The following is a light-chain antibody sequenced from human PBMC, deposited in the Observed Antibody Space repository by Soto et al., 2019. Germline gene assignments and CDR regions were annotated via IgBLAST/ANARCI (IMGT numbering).Light chain of an antibody. Sequence: QSVLTQPASVSGSPGQSITISCTGTSSDVGGYNYVSWYQQHPGKAPKLMIYEVNNRPSGVSNRFSGSKSGNTASLTISGRQAEDEADYYCTSYTSSSTYVFGTGTKLTVL. J-gene: IGLJ1*01. CDR2: EVN. CDR1: SSDVGGYNY. V-gene: IGLV2-14*01. CDR3: TSYTSSSTYV.